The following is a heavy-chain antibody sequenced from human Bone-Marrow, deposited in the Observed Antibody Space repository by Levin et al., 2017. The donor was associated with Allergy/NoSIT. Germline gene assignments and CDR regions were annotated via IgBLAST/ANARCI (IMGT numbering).Heavy chain of an antibody. Sequence: GGSLRLSCAASGFTFSTYWMHWVRQPPGKGLVWVSRTNGEGTSTNYADSVKGRFAISRDNAKNTLYVQINSLRAEDTAVYYCARGGEPGAVDQWGQGTLVIVSS. CDR2: TNGEGTST. J-gene: IGHJ4*02. D-gene: IGHD2-2*01. CDR1: GFTFSTYW. V-gene: IGHV3-74*01. CDR3: ARGGEPGAVDQ.